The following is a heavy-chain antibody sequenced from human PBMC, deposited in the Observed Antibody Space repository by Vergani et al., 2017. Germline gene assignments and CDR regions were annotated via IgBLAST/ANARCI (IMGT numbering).Heavy chain of an antibody. CDR2: IKEDGSET. CDR1: GFTFSNYW. CDR3: ARGGQRWLQLIGD. Sequence: EVQLVESGGGLVQPGGSLRLSCAASGFTFSNYWMSWVRQAPGKGLEWVANIKEDGSETFYVDSVMGRFTISRDNAKNSLYLQMNSLRAEDTAVYYCARGGQRWLQLIGDWGQGTLVTVSS. J-gene: IGHJ4*02. D-gene: IGHD5-24*01. V-gene: IGHV3-7*01.